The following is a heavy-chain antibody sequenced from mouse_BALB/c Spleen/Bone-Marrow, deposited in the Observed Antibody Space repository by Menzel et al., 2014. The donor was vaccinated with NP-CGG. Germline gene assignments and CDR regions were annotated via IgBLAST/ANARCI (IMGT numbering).Heavy chain of an antibody. CDR2: INRNGGTN. V-gene: IGHV5-6-3*01. CDR1: GFTFSSYG. J-gene: IGHJ3*01. CDR3: ARGVDDYSWFAY. Sequence: EVKLMESGGGLVQPGGSLKLSCTASGFTFSSYGLSWVRQTPDKRLELVATINRNGGTNSYPDSVKGRFTIPRDNAKNTLYLQMSSLKSEDTALYYCARGVDDYSWFAYWGQGTLVTVSA. D-gene: IGHD2-3*01.